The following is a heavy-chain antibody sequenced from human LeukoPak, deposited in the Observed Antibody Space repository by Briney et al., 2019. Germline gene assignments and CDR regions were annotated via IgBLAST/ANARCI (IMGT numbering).Heavy chain of an antibody. CDR1: GVSFSGYY. V-gene: IGHV4-34*01. Sequence: SETLSLTCAVYGVSFSGYYWSWIRQPPGKGLEWIGEINHSGSTNYNPSLKSRVTISVDKSKNQFYLKLSSVTAADTAVYYCARGVGSSSWYNWFDPWGQGTLVTVSS. CDR2: INHSGST. CDR3: ARGVGSSSWYNWFDP. J-gene: IGHJ5*02. D-gene: IGHD6-13*01.